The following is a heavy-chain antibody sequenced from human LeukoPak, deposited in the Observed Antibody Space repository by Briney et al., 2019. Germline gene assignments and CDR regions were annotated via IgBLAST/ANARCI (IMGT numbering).Heavy chain of an antibody. CDR1: GFTFNSYA. V-gene: IGHV3-23*01. CDR2: ISDSGDNT. J-gene: IGHJ4*02. D-gene: IGHD6-13*01. Sequence: GGSLRLSCAASGFTFNSYAMSWVRQAPGKGLEWVSAISDSGDNTYYADSVKGRFTISRDNSKNTLYLQMNSLRAEDTAVYYCARDRARIAAAGTEDYWGQGTLVTVSS. CDR3: ARDRARIAAAGTEDY.